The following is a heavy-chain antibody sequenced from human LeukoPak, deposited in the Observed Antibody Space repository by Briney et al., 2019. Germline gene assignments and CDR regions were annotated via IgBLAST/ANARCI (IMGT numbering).Heavy chain of an antibody. CDR3: ARFNSGLGSLAYPFDP. CDR1: GGTFSSYA. J-gene: IGHJ5*02. V-gene: IGHV1-69*13. CDR2: IIPILNTA. D-gene: IGHD3-16*01. Sequence: SVKVSCKASGGTFSSYAITWVRQAPGQGLEWMGGIIPILNTANYAQKFQGRVTITADESTDTAYMELSSLRSEDTAVYYCARFNSGLGSLAYPFDPWGQGTLVTVSS.